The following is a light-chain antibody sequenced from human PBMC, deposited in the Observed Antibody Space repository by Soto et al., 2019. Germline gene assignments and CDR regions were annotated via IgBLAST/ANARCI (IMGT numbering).Light chain of an antibody. J-gene: IGKJ1*01. CDR2: KAS. V-gene: IGKV1-5*03. CDR1: QSISNW. CDR3: QQYNSYRT. Sequence: DIQMTQSASTLSASVGDRVTITCRASQSISNWLAWHQQKPGKAPKLLIYKASSLESGVPSRFSGSGSGTEFTLTISSLQPDDFATYYCQQYNSYRTFGQGTKVDIK.